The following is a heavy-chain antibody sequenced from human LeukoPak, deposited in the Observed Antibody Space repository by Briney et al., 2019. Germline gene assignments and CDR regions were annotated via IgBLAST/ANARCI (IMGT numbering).Heavy chain of an antibody. J-gene: IGHJ4*02. CDR2: ISTSSDYI. V-gene: IGHV3-21*01. CDR3: ARGCSGTSCYFVY. Sequence: GGSLRLSCAASGFTFSTSAMSWVRQAPGKGLEWVSSISTSSDYIYYADSVKGRFTISRDNAKNSLYLQMNSLRAEDTAVYYCARGCSGTSCYFVYWGQGTLVTVSS. D-gene: IGHD2-2*01. CDR1: GFTFSTSA.